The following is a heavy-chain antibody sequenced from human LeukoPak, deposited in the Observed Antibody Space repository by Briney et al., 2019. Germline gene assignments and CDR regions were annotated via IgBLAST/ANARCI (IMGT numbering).Heavy chain of an antibody. CDR1: VESVSGYY. V-gene: IGHV4-34*01. CDR2: IHHSGST. Sequence: SETLSLTCAVYVESVSGYYWSWIRQPPGKGLEWIGEIHHSGSTNYNPSLKSRVTISVDKSKNQFSLKLRSVTAADTAVYYCARKDYGDYGTFDYWGQGTLVTVSS. CDR3: ARKDYGDYGTFDY. J-gene: IGHJ4*02. D-gene: IGHD4-17*01.